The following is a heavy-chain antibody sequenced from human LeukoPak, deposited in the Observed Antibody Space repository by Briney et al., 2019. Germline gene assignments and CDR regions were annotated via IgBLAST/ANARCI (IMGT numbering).Heavy chain of an antibody. CDR2: ISSSDSTI. V-gene: IGHV3-48*03. CDR1: GFTFSAYE. J-gene: IGHJ4*02. D-gene: IGHD4-23*01. CDR3: AKDPATVVTQGDY. Sequence: GGSLRLSCAASGFTFSAYEMSWVRQAPGKGLEWVSYISSSDSTIYYADSVKGRFTISRDNAKNSLYLQMNSLRAEDTAVYYCAKDPATVVTQGDYWGQGTLVTVSS.